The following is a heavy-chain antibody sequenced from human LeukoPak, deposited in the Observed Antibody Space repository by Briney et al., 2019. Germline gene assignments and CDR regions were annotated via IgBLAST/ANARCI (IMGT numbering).Heavy chain of an antibody. D-gene: IGHD3-22*01. V-gene: IGHV3-23*01. CDR1: GFTFSSYA. CDR2: ITGSSAST. Sequence: PGGSLRLSCAASGFTFSSYAMSWVRQAPGKGLEWVSSITGSSASTYYADSVKGRFTISRDNSKNTLYLQMNSLRAEDMAVYFCAKLDYYDTHWGQGILVTVSS. J-gene: IGHJ4*02. CDR3: AKLDYYDTH.